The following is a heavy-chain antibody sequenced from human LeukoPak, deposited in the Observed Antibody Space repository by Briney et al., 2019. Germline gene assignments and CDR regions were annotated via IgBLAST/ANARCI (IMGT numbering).Heavy chain of an antibody. Sequence: SETLSLTCTVSGDSISSGEYYWSWIRQPPGKGLEWIGYIYYSGSTYYNSSLKSRVTISVDTSKNQFSLKLSSVTAADTAVYYCARDPAGGARGSYGFDYWGQGTLVTVSS. CDR3: ARDPAGGARGSYGFDY. D-gene: IGHD1-26*01. CDR2: IYYSGST. V-gene: IGHV4-30-4*08. CDR1: GDSISSGEYY. J-gene: IGHJ4*02.